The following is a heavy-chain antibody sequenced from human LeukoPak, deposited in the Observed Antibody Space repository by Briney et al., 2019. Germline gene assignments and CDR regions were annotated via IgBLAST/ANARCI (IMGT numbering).Heavy chain of an antibody. CDR1: GFTFSSYE. Sequence: GGSLRLSCAASGFTFSSYEMNWVRQAPGKGLEWVSYISSSGSTIYYADSVKGRFTISRDNAKNSLYLQMNSLRAEDTAVYYCANFSTVKGRVGDAFDIWGQGTMVTVSS. V-gene: IGHV3-48*03. CDR3: ANFSTVKGRVGDAFDI. D-gene: IGHD4-17*01. J-gene: IGHJ3*02. CDR2: ISSSGSTI.